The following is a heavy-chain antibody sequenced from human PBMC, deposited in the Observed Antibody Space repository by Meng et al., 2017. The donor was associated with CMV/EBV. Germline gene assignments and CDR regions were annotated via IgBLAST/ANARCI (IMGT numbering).Heavy chain of an antibody. J-gene: IGHJ4*02. CDR1: GGSISSYY. V-gene: IGHV4-59*01. CDR3: ARGGSSSSETFDY. D-gene: IGHD6-6*01. Sequence: SETLSLTCTVSGGSISSYYWSWIRQPPGKGLEWIGYIYYSGSTNYNTSLKSRVTISVDTSKNQFSLKLSSVTAADTAVYYCARGGSSSSETFDYWGQGTLVTVSS. CDR2: IYYSGST.